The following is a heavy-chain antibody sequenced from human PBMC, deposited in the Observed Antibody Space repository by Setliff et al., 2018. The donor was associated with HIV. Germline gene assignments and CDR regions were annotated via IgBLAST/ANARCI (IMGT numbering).Heavy chain of an antibody. V-gene: IGHV7-4-1*02. Sequence: GASVKVSCKTSGYMFSLYGIHWLRQAPGQNREWMGWINTETGTPTYAPGVTGRSVLSLETSVSAAYLEISSLVAEDSALYYCSRESSGDNYPDYWGQGTMVTVSS. D-gene: IGHD4-17*01. CDR2: INTETGTP. J-gene: IGHJ4*02. CDR3: SRESSGDNYPDY. CDR1: GYMFSLYG.